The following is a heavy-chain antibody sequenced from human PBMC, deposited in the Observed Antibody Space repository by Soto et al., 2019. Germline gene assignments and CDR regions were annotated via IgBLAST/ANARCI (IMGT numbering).Heavy chain of an antibody. CDR3: AKDLVVVPAAKSSYYYYGMDV. CDR1: GFTFSSYA. Sequence: GGSLRLSCAASGFTFSSYAMSWVRQAPGKGLEWVSAISGSGGSTYYADSVKGRFTISRDNSKNTLYLQMNSLRAEDTAVYYCAKDLVVVPAAKSSYYYYGMDVWGQGTTVT. D-gene: IGHD2-2*01. J-gene: IGHJ6*02. V-gene: IGHV3-23*01. CDR2: ISGSGGST.